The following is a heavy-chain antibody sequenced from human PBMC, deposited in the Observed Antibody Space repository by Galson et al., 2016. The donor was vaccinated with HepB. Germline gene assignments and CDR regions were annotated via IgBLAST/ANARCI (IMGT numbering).Heavy chain of an antibody. V-gene: IGHV3-53*01. J-gene: IGHJ3*02. D-gene: IGHD1-26*01. CDR1: GPTVNVQY. CDR3: ARDGGNRGSYSVGDSFDI. CDR2: TYIDDNT. Sequence: SLRLSCAASGPTVNVQYMSWVRQAPGKGLEWVAITYIDDNTYYADSVKGRFIISRDNPKTTVYLQMNSLRAEDTAIYYCARDGGNRGSYSVGDSFDIWGQGTMVTVSS.